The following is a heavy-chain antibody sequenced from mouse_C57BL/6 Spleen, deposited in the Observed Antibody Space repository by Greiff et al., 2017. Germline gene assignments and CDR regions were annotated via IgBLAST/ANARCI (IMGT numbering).Heavy chain of an antibody. D-gene: IGHD2-14*01. J-gene: IGHJ4*01. CDR3: ARFGYCGGVDY. CDR2: IHPNSGST. V-gene: IGHV1-64*01. CDR1: GYTFTSYW. Sequence: QVQLQQPGAELVKPGASVKLSCKASGYTFTSYWMHWVKQRPGQGLEWIGMIHPNSGSTNYNEKFKSKATLTVDKSSSTAYMQLSSLTSEDSAVYYCARFGYCGGVDYWGQGTSVTVSS.